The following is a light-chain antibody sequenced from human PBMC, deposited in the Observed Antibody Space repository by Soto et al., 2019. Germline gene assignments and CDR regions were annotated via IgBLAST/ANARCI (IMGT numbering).Light chain of an antibody. CDR1: QSVTRNY. CDR2: AAS. CDR3: QHYGSSPFT. Sequence: EIVLTQSPGTLSLSPGERATLSCRASQSVTRNYLAWYRQKPGQAPSLLIYAASSKATGTPDRFSGSGSGTDFSVTTSSMEPEDFAMYDCQHYGSSPFTFGQGSKLEMK. J-gene: IGKJ2*01. V-gene: IGKV3-20*01.